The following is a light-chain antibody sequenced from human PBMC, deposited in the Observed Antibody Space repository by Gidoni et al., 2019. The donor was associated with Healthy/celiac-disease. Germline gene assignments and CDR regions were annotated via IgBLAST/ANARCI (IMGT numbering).Light chain of an antibody. CDR1: QSVLYSSNNKNY. CDR3: QQYYSTPRT. V-gene: IGKV4-1*01. J-gene: IGKJ1*01. CDR2: WAS. Sequence: QSVLYSSNNKNYLAWYQQKPGQPPKLLIYWASTRESGVPDRFSGSGSGTDFTLTISSLQSEDVAVYYCQQYYSTPRTFGQGTKVEIK.